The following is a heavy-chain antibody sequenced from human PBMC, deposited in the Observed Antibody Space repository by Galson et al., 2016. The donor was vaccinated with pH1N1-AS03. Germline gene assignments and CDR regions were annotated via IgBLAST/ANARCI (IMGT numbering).Heavy chain of an antibody. CDR1: GGTFSSDA. V-gene: IGHV1-69*04. CDR2: IIPILGIT. CDR3: ARDTSTTATTHFDC. D-gene: IGHD4-17*01. Sequence: QSGAEVKKPGESLKISCKASGGTFSSDAISWVRQAPGQGLEWMGRIIPILGITDYAQKFQGRVTITADKSTSTAYMELSSLRSEDTAVYYCARDTSTTATTHFDCWGQGTLVTISS. J-gene: IGHJ4*02.